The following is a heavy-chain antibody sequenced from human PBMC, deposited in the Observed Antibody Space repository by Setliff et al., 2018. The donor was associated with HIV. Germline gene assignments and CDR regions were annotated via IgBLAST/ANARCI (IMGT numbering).Heavy chain of an antibody. CDR3: ARDRSHPPYYMDV. J-gene: IGHJ6*03. Sequence: SETLSLTCTVSGGSISGAAYYWSWIRQHPGKGLEWIGHIYYSGSTNYNPSLKSRVTISVDTSKNQFSLKLTSVTAADTAVYYCARDRSHPPYYMDVWGKGTTVTVSS. CDR1: GGSISGAAYY. CDR2: IYYSGST. V-gene: IGHV4-31*03.